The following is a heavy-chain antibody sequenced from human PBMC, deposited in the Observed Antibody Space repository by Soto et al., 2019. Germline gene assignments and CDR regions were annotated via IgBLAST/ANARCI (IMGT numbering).Heavy chain of an antibody. J-gene: IGHJ4*02. V-gene: IGHV4-30-4*01. CDR2: IYYSGST. CDR3: ARDGRGYYPIDY. CDR1: GGSISSGDYY. D-gene: IGHD3-22*01. Sequence: SETLSLTCTVSGGSISSGDYYWSWIRQPPGKGLEWIGYIYYSGSTYYNPSLKSRVTISVDTSKNQFSLKLSSVTAADTAVYYCARDGRGYYPIDYWGQGTLVTVSS.